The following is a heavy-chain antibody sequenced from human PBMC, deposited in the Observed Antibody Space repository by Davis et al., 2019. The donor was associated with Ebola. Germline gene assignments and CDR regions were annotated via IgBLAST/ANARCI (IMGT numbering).Heavy chain of an antibody. V-gene: IGHV3-21*01. J-gene: IGHJ3*01. Sequence: GGSLRPSCAASGFTSRSYSMNWLRQAPGKGLEWVSSISSSSSYIYYADSVKGRFTISRDNAKNSLYLRMNSLRAEDTAVYYCARDRRWLQLKGDAFDVWGQGTMVTVSS. CDR2: ISSSSSYI. CDR3: ARDRRWLQLKGDAFDV. CDR1: GFTSRSYS. D-gene: IGHD5-24*01.